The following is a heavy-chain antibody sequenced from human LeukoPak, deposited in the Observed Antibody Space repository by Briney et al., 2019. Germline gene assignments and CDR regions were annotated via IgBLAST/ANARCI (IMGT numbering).Heavy chain of an antibody. CDR1: GFTFSDYY. Sequence: PGGSLRLSCAASGFTFSDYYMSWIRQAPGKGLEWVSYISSSSSYTNYADSVKGRFTISRDNSKNTLYLQMNSLRAEDTAVYYCAHIAVAGTGVDYWGQGTLVTVSS. V-gene: IGHV3-11*03. J-gene: IGHJ4*02. D-gene: IGHD6-19*01. CDR2: ISSSSSYT. CDR3: AHIAVAGTGVDY.